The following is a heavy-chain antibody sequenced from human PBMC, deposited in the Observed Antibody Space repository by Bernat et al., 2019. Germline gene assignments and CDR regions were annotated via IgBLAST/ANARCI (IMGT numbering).Heavy chain of an antibody. Sequence: QVQLQESGPGLVKPSETLSLTCTVSGGSISSYYWSWIRQPPGKGLEWIGYIYCSGSTNYNPSLKSRVTISVDTSKNQFSLKLSSVTAADTAVYYCARGGGVCSSTSCYAGWFDPWGQGTLVTVSS. J-gene: IGHJ5*02. V-gene: IGHV4-59*01. CDR3: ARGGGVCSSTSCYAGWFDP. D-gene: IGHD2-2*01. CDR2: IYCSGST. CDR1: GGSISSYY.